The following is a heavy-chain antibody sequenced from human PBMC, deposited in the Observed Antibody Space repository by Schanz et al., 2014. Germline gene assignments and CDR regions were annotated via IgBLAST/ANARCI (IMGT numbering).Heavy chain of an antibody. J-gene: IGHJ4*02. Sequence: EVQLVESGGGLVQPGGSLRLSCEASGFTFSSFAMSWVHQAPGKGLEWVSYIGGSGSDTYYADSVRGRFTISRDNSKNMLYLQMNSLRADDTAVYYCAKKGGDYGSGSYQIIDDWGQGTLVTVSS. V-gene: IGHV3-23*04. CDR2: IGGSGSDT. D-gene: IGHD3-10*01. CDR1: GFTFSSFA. CDR3: AKKGGDYGSGSYQIIDD.